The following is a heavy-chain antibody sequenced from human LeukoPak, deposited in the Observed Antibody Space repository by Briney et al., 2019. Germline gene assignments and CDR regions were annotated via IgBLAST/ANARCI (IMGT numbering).Heavy chain of an antibody. J-gene: IGHJ4*02. CDR1: LYTFTGYG. D-gene: IGHD7-27*01. V-gene: IGHV1-18*01. CDR3: ARVCHWDADNTRGDPVDY. Sequence: ASAKVSCKHSLYTFTGYGITWVRHTPQQRLEWMGWITPYNGNTNYAQKLQGRVTMTTDTSTRTAYMELRSLRSDDTAVYYCARVCHWDADNTRGDPVDYWGQGTLVTVSS. CDR2: ITPYNGNT.